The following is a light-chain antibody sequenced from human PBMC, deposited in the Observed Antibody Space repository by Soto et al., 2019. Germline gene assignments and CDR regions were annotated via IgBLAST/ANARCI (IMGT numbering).Light chain of an antibody. J-gene: IGLJ1*01. CDR3: SSYAGSSSFV. CDR2: GVT. CDR1: STDVGAYNY. V-gene: IGLV2-8*01. Sequence: QSALTQPPSASGSPGQSVTISCTGTSTDVGAYNYVSWLQQYPGKAPKLMIYGVTKRPSGVPARFSGSKSGNTASLTVSGLQAEDEADYYCSSYAGSSSFVFGTGTKVTV.